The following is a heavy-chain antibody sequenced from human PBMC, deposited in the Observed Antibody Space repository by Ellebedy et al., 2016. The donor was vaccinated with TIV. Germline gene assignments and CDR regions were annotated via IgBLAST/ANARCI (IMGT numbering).Heavy chain of an antibody. D-gene: IGHD6-13*01. CDR1: GGTFNSHV. CDR3: ARDRDSSSWYFGGYYYYGMDV. CDR2: IIPILCIA. Sequence: AASVKVSCNASGGTFNSHVVSWVRQAPGQGLEWMGRIIPILCIANYAQKFQGRVTITADKSTSTAYMELSSLRSEDTAVYYCARDRDSSSWYFGGYYYYGMDVWGQGTTVTVSS. J-gene: IGHJ6*02. V-gene: IGHV1-69*04.